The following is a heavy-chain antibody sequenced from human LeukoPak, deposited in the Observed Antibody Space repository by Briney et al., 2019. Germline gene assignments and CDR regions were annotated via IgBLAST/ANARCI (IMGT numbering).Heavy chain of an antibody. CDR3: ARVPGDYGYFDF. V-gene: IGHV3-7*03. J-gene: IGHJ4*02. D-gene: IGHD4-17*01. CDR1: GFTFPSYS. CDR2: IKRDGSEK. Sequence: PGGSLRLSGAASGFTFPSYSINGVGQAPGKGLEWVANIKRDGSEKYYVDSVKGRFTISRDNAKNSLYLQMNSLRAEDTAVYYCARVPGDYGYFDFWGQGILVTASS.